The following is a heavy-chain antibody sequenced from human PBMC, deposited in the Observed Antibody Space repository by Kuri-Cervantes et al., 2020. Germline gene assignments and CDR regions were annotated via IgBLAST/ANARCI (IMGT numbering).Heavy chain of an antibody. D-gene: IGHD3-22*01. CDR3: ARDSMPYYYYDSSGYDY. CDR1: GFTFSSYA. J-gene: IGHJ4*02. CDR2: ISYDGSNK. Sequence: LSLTCAASGFTFSSYAMHWVRQAPGKGLEWVAVISYDGSNKYYADSVKGRFTISRDNSKNTLYLQMNSLRAEDTAVHYCARDSMPYYYYDSSGYDYWGQGTLVTVSS. V-gene: IGHV3-30-3*01.